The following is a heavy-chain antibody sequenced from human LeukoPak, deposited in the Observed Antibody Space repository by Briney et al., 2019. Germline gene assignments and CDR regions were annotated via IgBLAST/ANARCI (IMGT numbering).Heavy chain of an antibody. D-gene: IGHD3-10*01. CDR2: VSSGFHA. Sequence: PGGSLRLSCTASGFTLGSHDMHWVRQIPGQGLEWVAAVSSGFHAFFADSVQGRFTVSREDARNSLYLQMNSLRAEDTAVYYCARAQDYGSGSYWGQGTLVTVSS. CDR3: ARAQDYGSGSY. V-gene: IGHV3-13*01. J-gene: IGHJ4*02. CDR1: GFTLGSHD.